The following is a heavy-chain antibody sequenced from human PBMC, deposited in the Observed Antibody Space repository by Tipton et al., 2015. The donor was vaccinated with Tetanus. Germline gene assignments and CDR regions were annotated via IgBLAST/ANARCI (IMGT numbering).Heavy chain of an antibody. V-gene: IGHV1-46*01. J-gene: IGHJ4*02. D-gene: IGHD6-19*01. CDR1: GYSFTDYY. CDR3: ARDVRDSGWLGLTRN. CDR2: INPGSNSR. Sequence: QLVQSGAEVKKPGASVKISCKASGYSFTDYYMHWVRQAPGQGLEWIGIINPGSNSRSYARKFQGRITLTADTVTNTVYMELSGLKSDDTGVFYWARDVRDSGWLGLTRNWGQGTLVTVS.